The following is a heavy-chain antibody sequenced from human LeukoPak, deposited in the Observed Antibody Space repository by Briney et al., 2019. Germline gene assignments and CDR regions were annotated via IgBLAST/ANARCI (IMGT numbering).Heavy chain of an antibody. V-gene: IGHV4-34*01. CDR2: INDSGRT. CDR3: ARRWNYGRDYYIDV. CDR1: GGSFSNYY. D-gene: IGHD1-7*01. J-gene: IGHJ6*03. Sequence: PSETLSLTCAVYGGSFSNYYWSWIRQPPGKGLEWIGEINDSGRTNYNPSLMSRVTVSVDTSKNQFSLRLTSVTATDTAVYYCARRWNYGRDYYIDVWGNGASLSVSS.